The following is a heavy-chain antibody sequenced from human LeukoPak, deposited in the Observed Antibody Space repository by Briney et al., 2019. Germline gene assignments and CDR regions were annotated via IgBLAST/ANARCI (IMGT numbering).Heavy chain of an antibody. J-gene: IGHJ6*03. V-gene: IGHV4-59*01. CDR1: GVSISSYY. CDR2: IYYSGST. CDR3: ARVLWFGELRAAGNYGGSWYMDV. D-gene: IGHD3-10*01. Sequence: SETLSLTCTVSGVSISSYYWSWIRQPPGKGLEWIGYIYYSGSTNYNPSLKSRVTISVDTSKNQFSLKLSSVTAADTAVYYCARVLWFGELRAAGNYGGSWYMDVWGKGTTVTISS.